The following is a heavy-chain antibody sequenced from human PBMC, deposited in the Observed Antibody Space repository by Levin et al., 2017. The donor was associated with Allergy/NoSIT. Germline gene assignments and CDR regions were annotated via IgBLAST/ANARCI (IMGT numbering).Heavy chain of an antibody. CDR2: ISWDSLTL. V-gene: IGHV3-9*01. Sequence: PGGSLRLSCAASGFTFDDYAMHWVRQPPGKGLEWVSGISWDSLTLGYAVSVKGRFTISRDNAQNALYLHMNSLRPEDTALYYCAKDVSIVGPAYDAFDIWGQGTMVTVSS. CDR1: GFTFDDYA. D-gene: IGHD1-26*01. CDR3: AKDVSIVGPAYDAFDI. J-gene: IGHJ3*02.